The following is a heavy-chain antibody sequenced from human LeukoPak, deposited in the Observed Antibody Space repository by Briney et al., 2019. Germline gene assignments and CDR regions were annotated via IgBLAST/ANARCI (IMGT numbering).Heavy chain of an antibody. CDR3: ARDPTTGTTSSYDALDI. V-gene: IGHV4-61*02. CDR1: TGSISSGSYY. D-gene: IGHD1-7*01. CDR2: IYTSGST. J-gene: IGHJ3*02. Sequence: TLSLTCSVSTGSISSGSYYWNWIRQPAGKGLEWIGRIYTSGSTNYNPSLKSRVTISLDTSKNQFSLRLSSVTAADTAMYHCARDPTTGTTSSYDALDIWGQGTMVTVSS.